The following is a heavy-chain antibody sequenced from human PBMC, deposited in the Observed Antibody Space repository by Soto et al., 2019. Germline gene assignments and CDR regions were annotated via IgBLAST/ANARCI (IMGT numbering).Heavy chain of an antibody. CDR3: ATQGKYCSGGSCYLPFDY. Sequence: KPSETLSLTCAVYGGSFSGYYWSWIRQPPGKGLEWIGEINHSGSTNYNPSLKSRVTISVDTSKNQFSLKLSSVTAADTAVYYCATQGKYCSGGSCYLPFDYWGQGTLVTVSS. CDR1: GGSFSGYY. J-gene: IGHJ4*02. V-gene: IGHV4-34*01. D-gene: IGHD2-15*01. CDR2: INHSGST.